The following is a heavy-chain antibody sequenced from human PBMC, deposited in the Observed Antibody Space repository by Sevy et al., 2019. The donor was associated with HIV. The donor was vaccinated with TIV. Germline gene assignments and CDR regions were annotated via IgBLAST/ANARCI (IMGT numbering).Heavy chain of an antibody. CDR1: GFAFTNYYA. CDR3: ARPRANYVDHYFFFAMDV. V-gene: IGHV3-30-3*01. CDR2: ISYDGSDK. D-gene: IGHD4-17*01. Sequence: GGSLRLSCAASGFAFTNYYAMHWVRQAPGKGLEWVALISYDGSDKDYADSVKGRFTISRDNLKNTLYLQMNSLTTEDTAVYYCARPRANYVDHYFFFAMDVWGQGTTVTVSS. J-gene: IGHJ6*02.